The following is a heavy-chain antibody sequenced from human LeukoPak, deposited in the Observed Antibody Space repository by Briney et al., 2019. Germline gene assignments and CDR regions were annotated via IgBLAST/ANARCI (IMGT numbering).Heavy chain of an antibody. V-gene: IGHV3-53*01. J-gene: IGHJ4*02. Sequence: GGSLRLSCAASGFSVSGKFMSWVRQAPGKGLEWVSIIHYDGKIRYAGSVGGRFTIYRDDSENTLFLQVNSLRVDDTAVYFCASGDGYLQPYWGRGTLVTVSS. CDR3: ASGDGYLQPY. CDR2: IHYDGKI. D-gene: IGHD2-21*01. CDR1: GFSVSGKF.